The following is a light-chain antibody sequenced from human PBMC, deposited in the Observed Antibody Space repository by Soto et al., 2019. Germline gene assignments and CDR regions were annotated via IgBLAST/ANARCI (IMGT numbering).Light chain of an antibody. CDR1: SSDVGGYNY. J-gene: IGLJ2*01. Sequence: QSALTQPASVSGSPGQSSTISSTGTSSDVGGYNYVSWYQQHPGKAPKLMIYEVSNRPSGVSNRFSGSKSGNTASLTISGLQAEDEADYYCSSYTSSSTLVFGGGTKLTVL. CDR2: EVS. CDR3: SSYTSSSTLV. V-gene: IGLV2-14*01.